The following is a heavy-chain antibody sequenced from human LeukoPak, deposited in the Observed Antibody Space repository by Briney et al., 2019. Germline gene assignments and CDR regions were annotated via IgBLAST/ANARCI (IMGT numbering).Heavy chain of an antibody. CDR1: GFTFSSYS. CDR3: ARDGFWSGYYYYMDV. V-gene: IGHV3-21*01. Sequence: GGSLRLSCAASGFTFSSYSMNWVRQAPGKGLEWVSSISSSSSYIYYADSVKGRFTISRDNAKNSLYLQMNSLRAEDTAVYYCARDGFWSGYYYYMDVWGKGTTVTVSS. CDR2: ISSSSSYI. D-gene: IGHD3-3*01. J-gene: IGHJ6*03.